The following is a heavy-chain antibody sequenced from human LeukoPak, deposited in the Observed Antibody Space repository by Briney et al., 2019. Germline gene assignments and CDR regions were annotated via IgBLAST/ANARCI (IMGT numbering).Heavy chain of an antibody. CDR2: IIPILGIA. D-gene: IGHD4-17*01. V-gene: IGHV1-69*04. CDR3: ARDGGTVTTGYYYGMDV. J-gene: IGHJ6*02. CDR1: GGTFSSYA. Sequence: SVKVSCKASGGTFSSYAISWVRQAPGQGLGWMGRIIPILGIANYAQKFQGRVTITADKSTSTAYMELSSLRSEDTAVYYCARDGGTVTTGYYYGMDVWGQGTTVTVSS.